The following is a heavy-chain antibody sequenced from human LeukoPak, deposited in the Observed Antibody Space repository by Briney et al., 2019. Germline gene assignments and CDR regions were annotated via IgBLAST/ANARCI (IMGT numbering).Heavy chain of an antibody. J-gene: IGHJ4*02. V-gene: IGHV4-61*01. CDR3: ARWPLWLRGAFDY. Sequence: SETLSLTCTVSGGSVSSGSYYWSWIRQPPGKGLEWIGYIYYSGSTNYNPSLKSRVTISVDTSKNQFSLKLSSVTAADTAVYYCARWPLWLRGAFDYWGQGTLVTVSS. CDR2: IYYSGST. CDR1: GGSVSSGSYY. D-gene: IGHD5-18*01.